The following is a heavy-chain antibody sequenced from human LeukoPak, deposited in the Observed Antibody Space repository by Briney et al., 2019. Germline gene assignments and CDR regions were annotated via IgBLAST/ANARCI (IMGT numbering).Heavy chain of an antibody. D-gene: IGHD1-26*01. V-gene: IGHV4-34*01. J-gene: IGHJ4*02. CDR2: INHSENT. Sequence: SQTLSLTCTVPGGSISSYYWRWIRQRPGKGLEWIGEINHSENTDYNPSINSRVTIPVDTSKNHFHLELSSVTAAATAVYYCARQGSGSSYYDYTFPCWGQGTLVTVSS. CDR1: GGSISSYY. CDR3: ARQGSGSSYYDYTFPC.